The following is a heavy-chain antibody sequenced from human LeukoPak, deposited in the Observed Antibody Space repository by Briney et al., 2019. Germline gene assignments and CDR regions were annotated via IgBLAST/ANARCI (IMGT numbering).Heavy chain of an antibody. J-gene: IGHJ4*02. CDR3: VREDTPATANY. CDR2: ISGGGDIT. V-gene: IGHV3-23*01. CDR1: GFMFSSYA. D-gene: IGHD2-21*02. Sequence: GGSLRLSCAASGFMFSSYAMSWVRQAPGKGLEWVSAISGGGDITYYADSVTGRFTISRDNSKDTLFLQMHSLRPGDTAVYYCVREDTPATANYWGQGTLVTISS.